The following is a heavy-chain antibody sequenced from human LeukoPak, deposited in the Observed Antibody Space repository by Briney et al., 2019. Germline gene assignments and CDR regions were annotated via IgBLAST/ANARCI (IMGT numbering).Heavy chain of an antibody. Sequence: GGSLRLSCAASGFTLSSYWMSWVRQAPGKGLEWVANIKQDGSEKYYVDSVKGRFTISRDNAKNSLYLQMNSLRAEDTAVYYCASTGYCSSTSCSFGFDYWGQGTLVTVSS. CDR1: GFTLSSYW. J-gene: IGHJ4*02. D-gene: IGHD2-2*01. CDR2: IKQDGSEK. CDR3: ASTGYCSSTSCSFGFDY. V-gene: IGHV3-7*01.